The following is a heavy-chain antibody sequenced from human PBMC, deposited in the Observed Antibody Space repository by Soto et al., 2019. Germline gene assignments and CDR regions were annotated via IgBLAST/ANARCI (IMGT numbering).Heavy chain of an antibody. Sequence: GSLRLSCAASGFTFSSYAMSWVRQAPGKGLEWVSAISGSGGSTYYADSVKGRFTISRDNSKNTLYLQMNSLRAEDTAVYYCAKTVAAAEDLNWFDPWGQGTLVTVSS. CDR3: AKTVAAAEDLNWFDP. J-gene: IGHJ5*02. CDR2: ISGSGGST. D-gene: IGHD6-13*01. CDR1: GFTFSSYA. V-gene: IGHV3-23*01.